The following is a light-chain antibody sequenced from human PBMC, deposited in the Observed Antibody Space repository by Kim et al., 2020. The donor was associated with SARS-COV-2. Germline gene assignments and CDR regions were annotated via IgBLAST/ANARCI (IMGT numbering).Light chain of an antibody. V-gene: IGKV1-39*01. CDR3: QQSYSTPPT. Sequence: DIQMTQSPSSLSASVGDRVTITCRASQSISSYLHWYQQKPGKAPKLLIYAASSFQSGVPSRFSGSGSGTDFTLTISSLQPEDFATYYCQQSYSTPPTFGQGTKLEI. J-gene: IGKJ2*01. CDR2: AAS. CDR1: QSISSY.